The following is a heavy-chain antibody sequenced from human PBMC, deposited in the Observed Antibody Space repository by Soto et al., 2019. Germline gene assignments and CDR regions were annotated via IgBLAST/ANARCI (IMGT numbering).Heavy chain of an antibody. CDR1: GFKFSNYA. V-gene: IGHV3-23*01. Sequence: LRLSCAASGFKFSNYAMSWVRQAPGKGLEWVSLISATGGGTYYADSVKGRFTISRDNSHNTLYLQVHSLTAEDTAVHYCAKDRRAGGNSAFYFDFWGQGAQVTVSS. D-gene: IGHD3-16*01. CDR2: ISATGGGT. CDR3: AKDRRAGGNSAFYFDF. J-gene: IGHJ4*02.